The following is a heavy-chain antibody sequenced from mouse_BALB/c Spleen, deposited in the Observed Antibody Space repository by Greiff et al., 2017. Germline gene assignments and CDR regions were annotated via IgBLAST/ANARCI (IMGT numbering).Heavy chain of an antibody. J-gene: IGHJ3*01. D-gene: IGHD2-4*01. CDR3: ARHHRDYDVLAY. Sequence: EVKVVESGGDLVKPGGSLKLSCAASGFTFSSYGMSWVRQTPDKRLEWVATISSGGSYTYYPDSVKGRFTISRDNAKNTLYLQMSSLKSEDTAMYYCARHHRDYDVLAYWGQGTLVTVSA. V-gene: IGHV5-6*01. CDR1: GFTFSSYG. CDR2: ISSGGSYT.